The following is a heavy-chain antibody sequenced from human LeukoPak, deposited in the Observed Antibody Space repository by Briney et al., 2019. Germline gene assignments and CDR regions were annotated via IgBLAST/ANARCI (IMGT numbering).Heavy chain of an antibody. V-gene: IGHV3-64D*06. D-gene: IGHD1-7*01. Sequence: PGGSLRLSCSASGFTFSSYAMHWVRQAPGKGLEYVSAISGNGGTTYYADSVKGRFSISRDNSKNTLFLQLSNLTSEDTAVYHCVMALPGTAPVEWGQGTLVTVSS. J-gene: IGHJ4*02. CDR1: GFTFSSYA. CDR2: ISGNGGTT. CDR3: VMALPGTAPVE.